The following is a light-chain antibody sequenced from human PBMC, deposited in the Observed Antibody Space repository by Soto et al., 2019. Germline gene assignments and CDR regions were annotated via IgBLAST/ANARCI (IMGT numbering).Light chain of an antibody. Sequence: DIQMTQYPSSVAAAVGDRVTITCRASQGISTWLAWYQHKPGTAPKLLIFGAFSLQRGVPSRFAGSWSGTDFTLTIKSLQPEDVATYYCQQVTTFPRTFGQGTKVEIK. CDR2: GAF. J-gene: IGKJ1*01. CDR1: QGISTW. V-gene: IGKV1-12*01. CDR3: QQVTTFPRT.